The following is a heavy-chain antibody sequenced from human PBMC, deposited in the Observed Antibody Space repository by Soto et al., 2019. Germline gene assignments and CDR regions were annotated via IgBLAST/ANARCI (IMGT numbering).Heavy chain of an antibody. V-gene: IGHV1-46*01. CDR3: ARDSVVVVPAASGGDEYGMDV. CDR2: INPSGGST. Sequence: ASVKVSCKASGYTFTSYYMHWVRQAPGQGLEWMGIINPSGGSTSYAQKFQGRVTMTRDTSTSTVYMELSSLKSEDTAVYYCARDSVVVVPAASGGDEYGMDVWGQGTTVTVSS. J-gene: IGHJ6*02. D-gene: IGHD2-2*01. CDR1: GYTFTSYY.